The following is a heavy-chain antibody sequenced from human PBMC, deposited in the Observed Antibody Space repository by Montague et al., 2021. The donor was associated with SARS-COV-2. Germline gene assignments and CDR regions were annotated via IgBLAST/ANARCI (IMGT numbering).Heavy chain of an antibody. CDR3: ARGAQQGYGFRLGSFDY. D-gene: IGHD3-10*01. Sequence: SETLSLTCAVYGGSFSGHYWNWIRQPPGKGLEWIGEINHSGSTNNNPSLKSRVTMSVDTSKNQFSLKLSPVTAAATAVDYCARGAQQGYGFRLGSFDYWGQGTRVTVSS. V-gene: IGHV4-34*01. J-gene: IGHJ4*02. CDR1: GGSFSGHY. CDR2: INHSGST.